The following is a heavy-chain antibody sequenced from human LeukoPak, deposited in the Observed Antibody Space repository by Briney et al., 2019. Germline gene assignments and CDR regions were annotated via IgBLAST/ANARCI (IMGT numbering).Heavy chain of an antibody. D-gene: IGHD6-6*01. V-gene: IGHV3-21*01. CDR2: ISSGSGYI. CDR1: GFTFTSYS. Sequence: GGSLRLSCAASGFTFTSYSMNWVRQAPGKGLEWVSSISSGSGYIYYADSLKGRFTITRDNAKNSLYLQMSSLRAEDTAVYYCAPEYSSSSRGSFDYWGQGTLVTVSS. CDR3: APEYSSSSRGSFDY. J-gene: IGHJ4*02.